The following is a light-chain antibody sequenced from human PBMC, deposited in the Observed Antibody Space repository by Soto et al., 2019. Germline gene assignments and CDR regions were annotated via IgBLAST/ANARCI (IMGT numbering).Light chain of an antibody. V-gene: IGLV1-40*01. CDR1: SSNIGAGYD. CDR3: QSYDSSLSALV. J-gene: IGLJ2*01. CDR2: TNN. Sequence: QPVLTQPPSVSGAPGQRVTISCTGSSSNIGAGYDVHWYQHLPGTAPKLLIYTNNVRPSGVPDRFSGSKSDTSASLAATGLQAEDEGDYYCQSYDSSLSALVFGGGTKVTVL.